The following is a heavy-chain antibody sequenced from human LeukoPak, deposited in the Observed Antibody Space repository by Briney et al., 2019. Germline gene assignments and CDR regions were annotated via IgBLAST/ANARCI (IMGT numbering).Heavy chain of an antibody. Sequence: GTSVKVSCKASGGTFSSYAISWVRQAPGQGLEWMGRIIPILGIANYAQKFQGRVTITADKSTSTAYMELSSLRSEDTAVYYCARAGSVRFGERSHYGMDVWGQGTTVTVSS. V-gene: IGHV1-69*04. D-gene: IGHD3-10*01. CDR3: ARAGSVRFGERSHYGMDV. J-gene: IGHJ6*02. CDR1: GGTFSSYA. CDR2: IIPILGIA.